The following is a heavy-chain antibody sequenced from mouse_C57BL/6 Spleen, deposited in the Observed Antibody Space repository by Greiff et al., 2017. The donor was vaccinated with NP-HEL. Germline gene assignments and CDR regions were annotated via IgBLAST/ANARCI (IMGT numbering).Heavy chain of an antibody. CDR3: ARAGRGYFDV. J-gene: IGHJ1*03. CDR1: GFTFSDYY. V-gene: IGHV5-16*01. CDR2: INYDGSST. Sequence: EVMLVESEGGLVQPGSSMKLSCTASGFTFSDYYMAWVRQVPEKGLEWVANINYDGSSTYYLDSLKSRFIISRDNAKNILYLQMSSLKSEDTATYYCARAGRGYFDVWGTGTTVTVSS.